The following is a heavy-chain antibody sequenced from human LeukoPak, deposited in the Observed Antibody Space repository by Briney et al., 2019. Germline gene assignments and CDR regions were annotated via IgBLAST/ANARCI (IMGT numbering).Heavy chain of an antibody. CDR1: GFTFSSYS. V-gene: IGHV3-21*04. J-gene: IGHJ4*02. D-gene: IGHD3-10*01. CDR3: ARDYYGSGSYYGPFDY. CDR2: ISSSSSYI. Sequence: GGSLRLSCAASGFTFSSYSMNWVRQAPGKGLEWVSSISSSSSYIYYADSVKGRFTISRDSSKNTLFLQMNSLRAEDTAVYYCARDYYGSGSYYGPFDYWGQGTLVTVSS.